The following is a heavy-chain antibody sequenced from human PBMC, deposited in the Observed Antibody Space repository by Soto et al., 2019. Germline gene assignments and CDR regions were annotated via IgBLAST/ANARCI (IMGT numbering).Heavy chain of an antibody. CDR2: IIPIFGTA. CDR1: GGTFSSYA. Sequence: GASVKVSCKASGGTFSSYAISWVRQAPGQGLEWMGGIIPIFGTANYAQKSQGRVTITADESTSTAYMELSSLRSEDTAVYYCARGDIVATIGNYYYGMDVWGQGTTVTVSS. J-gene: IGHJ6*02. D-gene: IGHD5-12*01. CDR3: ARGDIVATIGNYYYGMDV. V-gene: IGHV1-69*13.